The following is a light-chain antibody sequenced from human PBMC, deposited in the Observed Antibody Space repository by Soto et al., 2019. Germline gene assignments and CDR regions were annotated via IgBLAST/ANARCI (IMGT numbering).Light chain of an antibody. CDR2: GNS. Sequence: QSVLTQPPSVSGAPGQRVTISCTGSTSNIGAGYDVQWYQQLPGTAPKLLIFGNSNRPSGVPDRFSGSKSGTSASLAITGLQAEDEADYYCQSYDSSLSGWRVFGGGTKVTVL. CDR1: TSNIGAGYD. J-gene: IGLJ2*01. V-gene: IGLV1-40*01. CDR3: QSYDSSLSGWRV.